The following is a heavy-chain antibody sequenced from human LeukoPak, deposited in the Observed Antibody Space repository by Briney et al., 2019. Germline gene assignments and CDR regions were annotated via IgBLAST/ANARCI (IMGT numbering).Heavy chain of an antibody. CDR2: INPNSGGT. D-gene: IGHD6-13*01. CDR1: GYTFTGYY. V-gene: IGHV1-2*04. Sequence: ASVKVSCKASGYTFTGYYMHWVRQAPGQGLEWMGWINPNSGGTNYAQKFQGWVTMTRDTSISTAYMEVSRLRSDDTAVYYCARGSSSWSPIDYWGQGTLVTVSS. J-gene: IGHJ4*02. CDR3: ARGSSSWSPIDY.